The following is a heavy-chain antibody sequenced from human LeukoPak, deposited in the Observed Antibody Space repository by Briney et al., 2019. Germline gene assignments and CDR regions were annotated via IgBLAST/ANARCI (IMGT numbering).Heavy chain of an antibody. CDR3: AGHIQIGLRVSRLGWFDP. J-gene: IGHJ5*02. D-gene: IGHD2-21*02. CDR1: SGSISSGTYY. V-gene: IGHV4-61*02. Sequence: SETLSLTCTVSSGSISSGTYYWSWIRQPAGKGLEWIGRIYSSGGTNYNPSLKSRVTISVDTSKNQFSLKLSPVTAADTAVYYCAGHIQIGLRVSRLGWFDPWGQGTLVTVSS. CDR2: IYSSGGT.